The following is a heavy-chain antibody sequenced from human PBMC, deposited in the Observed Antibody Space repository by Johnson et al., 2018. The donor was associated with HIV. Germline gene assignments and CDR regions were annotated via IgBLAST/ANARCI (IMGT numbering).Heavy chain of an antibody. CDR3: VKEASRGTVTQAPDAFDI. V-gene: IGHV3-30*02. CDR1: GFIFSSYG. CDR2: IWYDGSRK. Sequence: QVHLVESGGGVVQPGGSLRLSCAASGFIFSSYGMHWVRQAPGKGLEWVAFIWYDGSRKYYPDSVKGRFTISRVNSKNMLYLQMNSRRVEDTAVYYCVKEASRGTVTQAPDAFDIWGQGTVVTVSS. D-gene: IGHD4-17*01. J-gene: IGHJ3*02.